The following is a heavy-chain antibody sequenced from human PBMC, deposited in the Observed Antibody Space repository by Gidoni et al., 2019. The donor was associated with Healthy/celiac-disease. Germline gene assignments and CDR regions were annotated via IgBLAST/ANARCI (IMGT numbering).Heavy chain of an antibody. CDR2: IYYSGST. CDR1: GGSISSSSYY. Sequence: QLQLQESGPGLVKPSETLSLTCTVSGGSISSSSYYWGWIRQPPGKGLEWIGSIYYSGSTYYNPSLKSRVTISVDTSKNQFSLKLSSVTAADTAVYYWARNRRGYSYGFEGYWGQGTLVTVSS. V-gene: IGHV4-39*01. J-gene: IGHJ4*02. D-gene: IGHD5-18*01. CDR3: ARNRRGYSYGFEGY.